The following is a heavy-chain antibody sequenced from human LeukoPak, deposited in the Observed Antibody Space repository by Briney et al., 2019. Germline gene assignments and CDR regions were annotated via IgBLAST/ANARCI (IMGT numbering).Heavy chain of an antibody. J-gene: IGHJ6*03. CDR1: GYTFTSYD. V-gene: IGHV1-8*01. CDR2: MNPNSGNT. Sequence: VASVTVSCKASGYTFTSYDINWVRQATGQGLEWMGWMNPNSGNTGYAQKFQGRVTMTRNTSISTAYMELSSLRSEDTAVYYCARVGSSSSVLYYYYYMDVWAKGPRSPSP. CDR3: ARVGSSSSVLYYYYYMDV. D-gene: IGHD6-6*01.